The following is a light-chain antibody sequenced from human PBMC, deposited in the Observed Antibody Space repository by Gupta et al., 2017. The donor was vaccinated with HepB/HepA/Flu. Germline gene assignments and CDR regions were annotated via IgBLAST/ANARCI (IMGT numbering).Light chain of an antibody. CDR2: ANK. V-gene: IGLV1-40*01. CDR1: TSNIGAGYD. CDR3: QSYDSCLSGSV. J-gene: IGLJ2*01. Sequence: QSALTQPPPMSGAPGQRVTIPCTCSTSNIGAGYDVHWYQHLPGTAPKLLIDANKNRASGLPDRSSSSKSGTSASLAITGLQAEDEADYYCQSYDSCLSGSVFGGGTKLTVL.